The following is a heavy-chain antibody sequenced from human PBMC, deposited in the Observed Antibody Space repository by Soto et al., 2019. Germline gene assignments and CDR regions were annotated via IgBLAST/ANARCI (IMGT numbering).Heavy chain of an antibody. CDR2: INPNSGCT. Sequence: ASFKVSCNTSGYTFTGYYMHWLRQAPGQGREWMGWINPNSGCTNYAQKFHGRVTMTRDTSISTTYMELSRLRSDDTAVYYCARVEWYYDFWSGYPPDGMDVWGQGTTVTVSS. J-gene: IGHJ6*02. CDR3: ARVEWYYDFWSGYPPDGMDV. D-gene: IGHD3-3*01. CDR1: GYTFTGYY. V-gene: IGHV1-2*02.